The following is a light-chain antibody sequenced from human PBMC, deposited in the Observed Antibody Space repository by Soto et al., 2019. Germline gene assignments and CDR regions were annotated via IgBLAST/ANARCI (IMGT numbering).Light chain of an antibody. CDR2: GNS. CDR1: SSNIGAGYD. V-gene: IGLV1-40*01. Sequence: QSALTQPPSVSGAPGQRVTISCTGSSSNIGAGYDVHWYQQLPGTAPKLLIYGNSNRPSGVPDRFSGSKSGTSASLAITGLQAEDEADYYRQSYDSSLSGSDVVFGGGTKLTVL. CDR3: QSYDSSLSGSDVV. J-gene: IGLJ2*01.